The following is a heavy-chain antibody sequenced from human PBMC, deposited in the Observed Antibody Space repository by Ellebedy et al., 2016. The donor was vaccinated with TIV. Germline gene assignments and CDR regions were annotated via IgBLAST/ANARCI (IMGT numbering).Heavy chain of an antibody. CDR1: GFTFSSYW. J-gene: IGHJ4*02. D-gene: IGHD3-10*01. Sequence: GESLKISCAASGFTFSSYWMHWVRQAPGKGLVWVSLINSDGSRTTYAYSVKGRFTLSRDNAKNTLYLQLNSMRAEDTDVYYCASRGVAVQGADYWGQGTLVTASS. CDR2: INSDGSRT. V-gene: IGHV3-74*01. CDR3: ASRGVAVQGADY.